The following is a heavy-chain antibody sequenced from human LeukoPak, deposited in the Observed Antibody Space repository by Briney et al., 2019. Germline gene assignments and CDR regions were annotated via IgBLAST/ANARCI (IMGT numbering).Heavy chain of an antibody. J-gene: IGHJ4*02. D-gene: IGHD2-15*01. CDR2: ISGSGGST. V-gene: IGHV3-23*01. CDR3: AKQGYCSGGSCYPWYFDY. CDR1: GFTFSSYA. Sequence: PGGSLRLSCAASGFTFSSYAMNWVRQAPGKGLEWVSTISGSGGSTYYADSVKGRFTISRDNSENTLYLQMNSLRAGDTAVYHCAKQGYCSGGSCYPWYFDYWGQGTLVTVSS.